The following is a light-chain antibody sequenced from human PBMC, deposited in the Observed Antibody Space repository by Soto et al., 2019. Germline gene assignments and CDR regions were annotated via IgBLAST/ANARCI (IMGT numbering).Light chain of an antibody. J-gene: IGLJ3*02. V-gene: IGLV2-23*01. CDR3: CSYAGGNSWV. CDR1: SSDVGSHPL. Sequence: QSALTQPASVSGSPGQSITISCAGTSSDVGSHPLVSWYQQHPGKAPKLMISEDTKRPSGVSNRFSGSKSGNLASLTISGLQAEDEADYYCCSYAGGNSWVFGGGTKVTVL. CDR2: EDT.